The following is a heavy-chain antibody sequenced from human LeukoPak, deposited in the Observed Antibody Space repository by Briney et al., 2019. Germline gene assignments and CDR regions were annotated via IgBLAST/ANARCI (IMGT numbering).Heavy chain of an antibody. CDR1: GFTFSGYS. CDR2: ISPDGGTT. CDR3: AKKAHVAVGLYYFDH. V-gene: IGHV3-23*01. J-gene: IGHJ4*02. Sequence: AGESLRLSCTVSGFTFSGYSMNWVRQAPGKGLEWVSIISPDGGTTGYADSVRGRFTVSGDNSKSTLYLQMNSLRAGDTATYYCAKKAHVAVGLYYFDHWGRGTLVTVSS. D-gene: IGHD3-10*01.